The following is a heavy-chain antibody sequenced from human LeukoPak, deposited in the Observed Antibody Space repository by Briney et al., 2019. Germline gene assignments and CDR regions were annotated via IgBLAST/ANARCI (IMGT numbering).Heavy chain of an antibody. CDR1: GLTFNNYG. D-gene: IGHD5/OR15-5a*01. Sequence: QPGGSLRLSCTMFGLTFNNYGVHRVRQAPGKGLEWVAGISDDGSHKYYGDSVKGRLTISRDNSRSMVYLQVNSLRAEDTAVYYCAKGRPHNSDSVEFDYWGQGTLVTVSS. V-gene: IGHV3-30*18. J-gene: IGHJ4*02. CDR3: AKGRPHNSDSVEFDY. CDR2: ISDDGSHK.